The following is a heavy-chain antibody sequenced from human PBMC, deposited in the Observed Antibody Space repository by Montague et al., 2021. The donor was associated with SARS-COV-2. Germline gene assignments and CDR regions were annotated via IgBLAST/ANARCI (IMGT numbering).Heavy chain of an antibody. CDR2: ISGSGGST. CDR1: GFTFSSYA. CDR3: ASNKGYITMIGFDY. Sequence: SLRLSCAASGFTFSSYAMSWVRQAPGKGLEWVSAISGSGGSTYYADSVKGRFTISRDNSKNTLYLQMNSLRAEDTAVYYCASNKGYITMIGFDYWGQGTLVTVSS. J-gene: IGHJ4*02. V-gene: IGHV3-23*01. D-gene: IGHD3-22*01.